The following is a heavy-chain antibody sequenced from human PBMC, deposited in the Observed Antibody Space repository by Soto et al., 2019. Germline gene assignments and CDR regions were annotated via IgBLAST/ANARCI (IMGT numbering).Heavy chain of an antibody. CDR1: GFTFSSYW. J-gene: IGHJ3*02. Sequence: GGSLRLSCAASGFTFSSYWMHWVRQAPGKGLVWVSRINSDGSSTSYADSVKGRFTISRDNAKNSLYLQMNTLRAEDTAVYYCARSLRGILDAFDIWGQGTMVTVSS. D-gene: IGHD3-9*01. V-gene: IGHV3-74*01. CDR3: ARSLRGILDAFDI. CDR2: INSDGSST.